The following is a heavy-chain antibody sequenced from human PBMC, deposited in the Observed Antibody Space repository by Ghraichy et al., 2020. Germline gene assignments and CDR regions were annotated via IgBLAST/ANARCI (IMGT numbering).Heavy chain of an antibody. J-gene: IGHJ3*01. D-gene: IGHD2-8*01. CDR3: ARIHGTSGHDDLDF. Sequence: SGPTLVKPTQTLTLTCSFSGFSLSTSGVCVSWIRQPPGKALEWLALIDWNGDKYYSSSLKTRLTISKDTSENQLVLTMTDMDPVDTATYYCARIHGTSGHDDLDFCGQGTLITVSS. V-gene: IGHV2-70*01. CDR2: IDWNGDK. CDR1: GFSLSTSGVC.